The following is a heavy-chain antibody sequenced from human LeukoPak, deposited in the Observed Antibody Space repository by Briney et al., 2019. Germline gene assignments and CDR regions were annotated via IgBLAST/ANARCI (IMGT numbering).Heavy chain of an antibody. Sequence: GGSLRLSCAASGFTFSSYEMNWVRQAPGMWLEWVSYISSSGTTMFYADSVKGRFTISRDNAKKSLYLQMNSLRAEDTAVYYCAKNGYRSSWYLDSWGQGTLVTVSS. CDR2: ISSSGTTM. D-gene: IGHD6-13*01. CDR3: AKNGYRSSWYLDS. V-gene: IGHV3-48*03. J-gene: IGHJ4*02. CDR1: GFTFSSYE.